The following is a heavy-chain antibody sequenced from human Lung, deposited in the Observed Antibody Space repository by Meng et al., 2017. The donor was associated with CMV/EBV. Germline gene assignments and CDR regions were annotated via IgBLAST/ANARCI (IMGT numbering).Heavy chain of an antibody. D-gene: IGHD2-15*01. V-gene: IGHV3-21*01. CDR3: ARVRDIDDY. J-gene: IGHJ4*02. Sequence: GESXKISCAASGFTFSSYSLNWVRQAPGKGLEWVLSISSSSSYIYYADSVKGPFTISRDNAKNSLYLQMNSLRAEETAVYYCARVRDIDDYWGQGTLVTVSS. CDR1: GFTFSSYS. CDR2: ISSSSSYI.